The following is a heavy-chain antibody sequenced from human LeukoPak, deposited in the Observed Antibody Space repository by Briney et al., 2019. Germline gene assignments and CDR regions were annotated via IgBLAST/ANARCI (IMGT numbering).Heavy chain of an antibody. J-gene: IGHJ4*02. V-gene: IGHV3-74*01. CDR3: ARGLTVGVVLDF. CDR1: GFTFSSSW. D-gene: IGHD1-26*01. CDR2: INSDGSGT. Sequence: GGSLRLSCAASGFTFSSSWMHWVRQAPGKGLVWVSRINSDGSGTTYADSVKGRFTISRDNATYTLYLQMNSLRAEDTGVYYCARGLTVGVVLDFWGQGALVTVSS.